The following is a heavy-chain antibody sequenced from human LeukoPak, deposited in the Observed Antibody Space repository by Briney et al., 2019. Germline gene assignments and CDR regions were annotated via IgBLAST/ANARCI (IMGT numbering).Heavy chain of an antibody. CDR3: ARDGPSVGIDY. CDR2: IKQDGSDK. D-gene: IGHD7-27*01. J-gene: IGHJ4*02. CDR1: GFNFSSHW. Sequence: GGFLRLSCAASGFNFSSHWMSWVRQAPGKGLEWVANIKQDGSDKYYVDSVRGRFTISRDNAKNSLYLQMNSLRAEDTAVYYCARDGPSVGIDYWGQGTLVTVSS. V-gene: IGHV3-7*01.